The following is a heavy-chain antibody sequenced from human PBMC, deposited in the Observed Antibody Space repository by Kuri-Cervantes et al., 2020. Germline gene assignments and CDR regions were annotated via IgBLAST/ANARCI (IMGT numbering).Heavy chain of an antibody. D-gene: IGHD2-2*01. V-gene: IGHV4-39*02. Sequence: SETLSLTCTVSGDSISTSSYYWGWVRQPPGKGLEWIGTIYNSGYTSYNPSLKSRVTISVDTSKNQFSLKLSSVTAADTAVYYCARESFVVPAATAQGYHYMDVWGKGTTVTVSS. CDR1: GDSISTSSYY. J-gene: IGHJ6*03. CDR2: IYNSGYT. CDR3: ARESFVVPAATAQGYHYMDV.